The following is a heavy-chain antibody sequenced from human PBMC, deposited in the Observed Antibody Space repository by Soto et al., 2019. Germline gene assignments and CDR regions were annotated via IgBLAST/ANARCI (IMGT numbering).Heavy chain of an antibody. CDR2: IYPGDSDT. J-gene: IGHJ3*02. D-gene: IGHD5-12*01. Sequence: GESLKISCKGSGYSFTSYWIGWVRQMPGKGLEWMGIIYPGDSDTRYSPSFQGQVTISADRSISTAYLQWSSLKASDTAMYYCARPWDGYKDAFDIWGQGTMVTVSS. CDR1: GYSFTSYW. CDR3: ARPWDGYKDAFDI. V-gene: IGHV5-51*01.